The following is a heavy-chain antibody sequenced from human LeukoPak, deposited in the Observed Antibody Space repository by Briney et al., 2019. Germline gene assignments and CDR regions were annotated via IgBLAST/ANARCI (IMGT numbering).Heavy chain of an antibody. CDR1: GYTFTSYG. CDR2: ISAYNGNT. D-gene: IGHD3-22*01. CDR3: ARERYYYDSSGYYYPDY. J-gene: IGHJ4*02. V-gene: IGHV1-18*01. Sequence: GASVKVSCKASGYTFTSYGISWVRQAPGQGLEWMGWISAYNGNTNYAQKLQGRVTMTTDTSTSTAYMELRSLRSDDTAVYYCARERYYYDSSGYYYPDYWGQGTLVTVSS.